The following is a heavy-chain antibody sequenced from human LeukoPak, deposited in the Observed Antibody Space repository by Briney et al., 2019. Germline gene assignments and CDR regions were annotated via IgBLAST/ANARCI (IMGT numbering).Heavy chain of an antibody. CDR3: ARGMKDYYDSSGYYGYFQH. J-gene: IGHJ1*01. CDR2: ISYDGSNK. Sequence: GGSLRLSCAASGFTFSSYAMHWVRQASGKGLEWVAVISYDGSNKYYADSVKGRFTISRDNSKNTLYLQMNSLRAEDTAVYYCARGMKDYYDSSGYYGYFQHWGQGTLATVSS. V-gene: IGHV3-30-3*01. D-gene: IGHD3-22*01. CDR1: GFTFSSYA.